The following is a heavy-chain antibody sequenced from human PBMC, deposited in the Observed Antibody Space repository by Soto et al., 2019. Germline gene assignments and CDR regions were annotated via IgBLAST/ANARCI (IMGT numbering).Heavy chain of an antibody. J-gene: IGHJ5*02. V-gene: IGHV3-30-3*01. CDR1: GFTFSSYA. D-gene: IGHD2-2*02. Sequence: QVQLVESGGGVVQPGRSLRLSCAASGFTFSSYAMHWVRQAPGKGLEWVAVISYDGSNKYYADSVKGRFTISRDNSKNKLYLQMNGLRAEDTAVYYCARPGGGYCISTSCYTSGPWGQGTLVTVSS. CDR3: ARPGGGYCISTSCYTSGP. CDR2: ISYDGSNK.